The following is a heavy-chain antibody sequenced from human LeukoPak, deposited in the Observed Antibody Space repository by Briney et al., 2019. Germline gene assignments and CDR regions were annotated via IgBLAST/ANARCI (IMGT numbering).Heavy chain of an antibody. CDR3: ARDCSSTSCYNN. D-gene: IGHD2-2*02. CDR2: MNPNSGNT. V-gene: IGHV1-8*02. Sequence: ASVKVSCKASGYTFTSYDINWVRQATGQGREWMGWMNPNSGNTGYAQKFQGRVTMTRDTSISTAYMELSRLRSDDTAVYYCARDCSSTSCYNNWGQGTLVTVSS. CDR1: GYTFTSYD. J-gene: IGHJ4*02.